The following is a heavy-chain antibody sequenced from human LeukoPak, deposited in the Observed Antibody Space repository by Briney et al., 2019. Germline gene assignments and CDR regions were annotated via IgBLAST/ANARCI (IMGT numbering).Heavy chain of an antibody. CDR2: ISYDGTNK. CDR1: GFTFSNYG. V-gene: IGHV3-30*18. J-gene: IGHJ4*02. Sequence: PGGSLRLSCTASGFTFSNYGMHWVRQAPGKGLEWVAFISYDGTNKHYADSVKGRFSISRDTSDHTLYLQMNSLRADVTAVYYCAKDRSTGWYGGFDYWGQGTLVTVSS. D-gene: IGHD6-19*01. CDR3: AKDRSTGWYGGFDY.